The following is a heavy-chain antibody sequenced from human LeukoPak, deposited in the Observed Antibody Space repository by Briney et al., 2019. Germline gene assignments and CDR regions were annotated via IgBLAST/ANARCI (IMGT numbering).Heavy chain of an antibody. CDR3: ARHGSGSVAAPKY. D-gene: IGHD4-23*01. J-gene: IGHJ4*02. CDR2: IFYSGST. V-gene: IGHV4-59*08. Sequence: PSEALCLTCIVPGGSISSSNWSWIRQPLGTGLWWIGYIFYSGSTNYNPSLKRRVTISVDTSKTQSSLNRTSVTAADTAVYYSARHGSGSVAAPKYWGQGALVTVSS. CDR1: GGSISSSN.